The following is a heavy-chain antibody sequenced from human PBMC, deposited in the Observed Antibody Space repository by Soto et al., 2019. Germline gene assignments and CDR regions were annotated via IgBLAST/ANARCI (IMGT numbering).Heavy chain of an antibody. CDR2: INPATGAA. CDR1: GYPVTAYY. J-gene: IGHJ3*02. Sequence: QLHLVQSGAVVKKPGASVTVSCSASGYPVTAYYMHWVRQAPGRGLEWMGGINPATGAAKYTQTFQGRGTMARDTSTSTVFMELSGLTSEDTAVFYCARGGGVGVAGSAAFDMWGQWTVVTVSS. CDR3: ARGGGVGVAGSAAFDM. V-gene: IGHV1-2*02. D-gene: IGHD3-3*01.